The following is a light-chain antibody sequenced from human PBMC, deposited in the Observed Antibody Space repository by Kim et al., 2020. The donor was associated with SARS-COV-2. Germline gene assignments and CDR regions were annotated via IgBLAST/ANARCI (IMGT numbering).Light chain of an antibody. Sequence: DPASISCRSSQSLLHSNGYNYLDWYLQKPGQSPQLLIYLGSNRASGVPDRFSGSGSGTDFTLKISRVEAEDVGVDYCMQALQTPYNFGQGTKLEI. J-gene: IGKJ2*01. CDR2: LGS. CDR1: QSLLHSNGYNY. V-gene: IGKV2-28*01. CDR3: MQALQTPYN.